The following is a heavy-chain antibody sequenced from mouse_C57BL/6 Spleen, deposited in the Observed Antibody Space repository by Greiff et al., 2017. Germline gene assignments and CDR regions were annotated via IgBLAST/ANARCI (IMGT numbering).Heavy chain of an antibody. Sequence: EVKVEESGGGLVQPGGSMKLSCVASGFTFSNYWMNWVRQSPEKGLEWVAQIRLKSDNYATHYAESVKGRFTISRDDSKSSVYLQMNNLRAEDAGSYYCTHFDVWGTGTTVTVSS. CDR2: IRLKSDNYAT. CDR3: THFDV. V-gene: IGHV6-3*01. CDR1: GFTFSNYW. J-gene: IGHJ1*03.